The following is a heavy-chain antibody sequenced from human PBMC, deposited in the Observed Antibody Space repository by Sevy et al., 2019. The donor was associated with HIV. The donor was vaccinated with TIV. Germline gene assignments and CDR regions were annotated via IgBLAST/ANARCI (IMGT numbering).Heavy chain of an antibody. Sequence: SETLSLTCTVSGGSISSGTYYGSWIRQPAGKGLEWIGRIYTSGITNYNPSLKSRVTISLDTSKNQFSLNLSSVTAADTAVYYCARYYYGSGKYYFDYWGQGTLVTVSS. J-gene: IGHJ4*02. V-gene: IGHV4-61*02. CDR3: ARYYYGSGKYYFDY. CDR1: GGSISSGTYY. CDR2: IYTSGIT. D-gene: IGHD3-10*01.